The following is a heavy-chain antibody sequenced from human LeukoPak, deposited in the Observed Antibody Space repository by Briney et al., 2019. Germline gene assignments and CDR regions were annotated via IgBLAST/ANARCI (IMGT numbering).Heavy chain of an antibody. J-gene: IGHJ4*02. CDR2: ISHDRSNS. CDR3: ARDLSGSYMSDY. CDR1: GFTFSNYA. V-gene: IGHV3-30-3*01. D-gene: IGHD3-10*01. Sequence: GGSLRLSCAASGFTFSNYAMHWARQAPGKGLEWVAFISHDRSNSCHADSVKGRFTISRDNSKNTLYLQMNSLTDEDTAVYYCARDLSGSYMSDYWGQGTLVTVSS.